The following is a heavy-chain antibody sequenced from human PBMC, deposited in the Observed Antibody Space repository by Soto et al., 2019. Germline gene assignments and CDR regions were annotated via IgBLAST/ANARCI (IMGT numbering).Heavy chain of an antibody. V-gene: IGHV3-64D*08. CDR1: GITFSTYA. CDR3: VRITVTTVGFYDY. D-gene: IGHD4-17*01. CDR2: ISSNGGFT. Sequence: GGSLRLSCLASGITFSTYAMHWVRQAPGKGLEYVSAISSNGGFTYYADSVKGRFTISRDNSKNTLYLQMSSLRAEDTAVYYCVRITVTTVGFYDYWGQGTLVTVSS. J-gene: IGHJ4*02.